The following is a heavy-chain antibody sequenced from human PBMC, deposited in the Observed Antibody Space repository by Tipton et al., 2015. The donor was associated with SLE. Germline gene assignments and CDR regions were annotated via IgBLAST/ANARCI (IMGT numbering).Heavy chain of an antibody. D-gene: IGHD2-21*01. CDR3: VRGQKHHDVFDM. J-gene: IGHJ3*02. CDR1: GYSISSAYY. Sequence: TLSLTCTVSGYSISSAYYWVWIRQPPGKGLECIGSISHSGGTYYKPSLRSRVTISIDTSKNQFSLRVSSVTAADTAVYYCVRGQKHHDVFDMWGQGTMVTVSS. V-gene: IGHV4-38-2*02. CDR2: ISHSGGT.